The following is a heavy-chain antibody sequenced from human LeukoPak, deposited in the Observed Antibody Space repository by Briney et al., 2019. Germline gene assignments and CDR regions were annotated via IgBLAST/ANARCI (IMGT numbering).Heavy chain of an antibody. CDR1: GFTFSSHW. CDR3: VRENTVSRMDV. J-gene: IGHJ6*02. CDR2: INSDGSST. Sequence: GGSLRLSCAVSGFTFSSHWMHWVRQAPGKGLVWISRINSDGSSTAYADSVKGRFTISRDNAKNTVYLQMTSLRDEDTAVYYCVRENTVSRMDVWGQGTTVTVSS. D-gene: IGHD4-11*01. V-gene: IGHV3-74*01.